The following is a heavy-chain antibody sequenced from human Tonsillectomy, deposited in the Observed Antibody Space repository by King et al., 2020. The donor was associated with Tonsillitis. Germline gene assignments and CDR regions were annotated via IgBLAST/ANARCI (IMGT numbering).Heavy chain of an antibody. CDR1: GGSFSGYY. Sequence: VQLQQWGAGLLKPSETLSLTCAVYGGSFSGYYWSWIRQSPGKGLEWIGEINHSGSTNYNPSLKSRVTISEDTSKNQFSLKLSSVTAADTAVYYCARLGLYYYDSRGYYYSFDYWGQGTLVTVSS. CDR2: INHSGST. D-gene: IGHD3-22*01. J-gene: IGHJ4*02. V-gene: IGHV4-34*01. CDR3: ARLGLYYYDSRGYYYSFDY.